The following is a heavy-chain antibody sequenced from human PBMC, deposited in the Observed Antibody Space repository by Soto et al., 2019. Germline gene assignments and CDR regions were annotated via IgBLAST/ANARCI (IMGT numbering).Heavy chain of an antibody. D-gene: IGHD1-1*01. V-gene: IGHV3-30*18. CDR3: AKPESDWNDHFEY. Sequence: PGGSLRLSCAASGFSFSSYGMHWVRQGRGKGLEWVAMISYDGTDEYYADSVKGRFTISRDNSKNAVYLQMNSLRAEDTAVYYCAKPESDWNDHFEYWGQGTLVTVAS. CDR2: ISYDGTDE. J-gene: IGHJ4*02. CDR1: GFSFSSYG.